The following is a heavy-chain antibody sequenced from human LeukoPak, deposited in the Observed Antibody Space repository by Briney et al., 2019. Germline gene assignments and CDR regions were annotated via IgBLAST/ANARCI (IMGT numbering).Heavy chain of an antibody. V-gene: IGHV3-21*01. J-gene: IGHJ4*02. D-gene: IGHD6-6*01. CDR2: ISSSSSYI. Sequence: PGGSLRLSCAASGFTFSSYSMNWVRQAPGKGLEWVSSISSSSSYIYYADSVKGRFTISRDNAKNSLYLQMNSLRAEDTAVYYCARGSAEQLVWPPCCFFDYWGQGTLVTVSS. CDR3: ARGSAEQLVWPPCCFFDY. CDR1: GFTFSSYS.